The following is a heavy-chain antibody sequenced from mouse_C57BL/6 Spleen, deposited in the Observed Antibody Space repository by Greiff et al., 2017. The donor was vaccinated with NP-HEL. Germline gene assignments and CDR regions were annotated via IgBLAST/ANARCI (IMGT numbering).Heavy chain of an antibody. CDR3: ARGGFSPGDY. V-gene: IGHV1-50*01. CDR1: GYTFTSYW. D-gene: IGHD6-2*01. CDR2: IDPSDSYT. Sequence: QVTLKECGAELVKPGASVKLSCKASGYTFTSYWMQWVKQRPGQGLEWIGEIDPSDSYTNYNQKFKGKATLTVDTSSSTAYMQLSSLTSEDSAVYYCARGGFSPGDYWGQGTTLTVSS. J-gene: IGHJ2*01.